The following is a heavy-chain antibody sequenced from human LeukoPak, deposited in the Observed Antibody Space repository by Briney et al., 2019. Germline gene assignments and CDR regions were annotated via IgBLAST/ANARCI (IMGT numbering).Heavy chain of an antibody. D-gene: IGHD7-27*01. Sequence: PSETLSLTCTVSGGFISSSGFYWGWIRQPPGKGLEWIGSIYYSGSTYYNPSLKSRGTISVDTSKNQFSLKLRSVTAADTAVYYWARDTGGGGNVDNWGQGTLVTVSS. CDR1: GGFISSSGFY. J-gene: IGHJ4*02. V-gene: IGHV4-39*01. CDR3: ARDTGGGGNVDN. CDR2: IYYSGST.